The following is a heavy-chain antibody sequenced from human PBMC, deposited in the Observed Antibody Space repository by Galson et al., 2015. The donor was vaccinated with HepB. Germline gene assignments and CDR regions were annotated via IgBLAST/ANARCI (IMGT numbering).Heavy chain of an antibody. J-gene: IGHJ4*02. CDR1: GFTFTTYW. CDR3: ARHWGSGYYDY. D-gene: IGHD3-3*01. CDR2: IYPGDSDS. Sequence: QSGAEVKKPGEALRISCETSGFTFTTYWIAWVRQMPGKGLEWMGVIYPGDSDSRYSPSFQGQVTISADNSIGTAYLQWASLKASDTAMYYCARHWGSGYYDYWGQGTLVTVSS. V-gene: IGHV5-51*01.